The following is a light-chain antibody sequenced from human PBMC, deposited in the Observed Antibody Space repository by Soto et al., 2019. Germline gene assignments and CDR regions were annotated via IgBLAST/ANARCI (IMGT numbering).Light chain of an antibody. V-gene: IGKV1-39*01. CDR2: GAS. CDR3: QQNYRTPT. J-gene: IGKJ5*01. Sequence: DIDMTQSPSSLSAFVGDTVTIICRAGQRIKMFLNWYQQTPGQAPKLLMHGASTLERGVPSRFSGSASGTEFDLTISNLQPEDFAMYFCQQNYRTPTFGQGTRLEIK. CDR1: QRIKMF.